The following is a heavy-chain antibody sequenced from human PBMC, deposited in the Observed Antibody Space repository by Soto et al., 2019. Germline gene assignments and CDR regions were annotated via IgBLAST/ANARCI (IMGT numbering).Heavy chain of an antibody. V-gene: IGHV6-1*01. D-gene: IGHD2-8*01. CDR1: GASVSSNRAA. J-gene: IGHJ6*02. CDR2: TYYRSKWYN. Sequence: SQTLSLTCAITGASVSSNRAAWDWIRQSPSRGLEWLGRTYYRSKWYNDYAVSVKSRITINPDTSKNQFSLQLNSVTPEDTAVYYCARDCTNGVCYPSYHYGMDAWGQGATVTVSS. CDR3: ARDCTNGVCYPSYHYGMDA.